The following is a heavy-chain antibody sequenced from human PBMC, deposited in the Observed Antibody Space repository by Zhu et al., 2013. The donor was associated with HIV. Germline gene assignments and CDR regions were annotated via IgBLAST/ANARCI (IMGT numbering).Heavy chain of an antibody. CDR2: IIPMFGTT. Sequence: QVQLVQSGAEVKKPGSSVKVSCKASGGTFSGYAINWVRQVPGQGPEWMAGIIPMFGTTNYAQKFQGRVTITADKSTSTAYMELSSLRSEDTAVYYCARLPIAAAENGLYHWFDPWGQGTLVTVSS. V-gene: IGHV1-69*06. CDR1: GGTFSGYA. D-gene: IGHD6-13*01. CDR3: ARLPIAAAENGLYHWFDP. J-gene: IGHJ5*02.